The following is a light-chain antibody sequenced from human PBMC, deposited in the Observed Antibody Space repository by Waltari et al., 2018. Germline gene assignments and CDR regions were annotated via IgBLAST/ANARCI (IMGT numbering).Light chain of an antibody. Sequence: QSVLTQPPSASGTPGQRVTISCSGSSSNIGSNYVYWYQQLPGTAPKLLIYRNNQRPSGVPYRVSGSKSGTSASLAISGLRSEDEAEYYCAAWDDSLSGPNWVFGGGTKLTVL. CDR2: RNN. V-gene: IGLV1-47*01. CDR3: AAWDDSLSGPNWV. CDR1: SSNIGSNY. J-gene: IGLJ3*02.